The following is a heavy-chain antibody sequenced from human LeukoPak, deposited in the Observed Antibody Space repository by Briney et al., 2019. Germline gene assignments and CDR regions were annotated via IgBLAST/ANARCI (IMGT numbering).Heavy chain of an antibody. CDR3: ARVPLQAGYSGSYFQQNYYYYYMDV. J-gene: IGHJ6*03. CDR2: ISSSSSYI. V-gene: IGHV3-21*01. CDR1: GFTFSSYS. D-gene: IGHD1-26*01. Sequence: GGSLRLSCAASGFTFSSYSMNWVRQAPGKGLEWVSSISSSSSYIYYADSVKGRFTISRDNAKNSLYLQMNSLRAEDTAVYYCARVPLQAGYSGSYFQQNYYYYYMDVWGKGTTVTISS.